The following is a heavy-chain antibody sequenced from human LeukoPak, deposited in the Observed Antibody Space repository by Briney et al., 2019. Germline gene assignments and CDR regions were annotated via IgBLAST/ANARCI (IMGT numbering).Heavy chain of an antibody. CDR1: GDSVSCNSAA. J-gene: IGHJ6*03. V-gene: IGHV6-1*01. CDR3: ARVGKRMAAAGDYYFYMDV. Sequence: SQTLSLTCAISGDSVSCNSAAGNWIRQSPSRGLEWLGRTYYRSKWYNDYAVSVESRITINPDTSKNHFSLQLNSVTPEDTAVYYCARVGKRMAAAGDYYFYMDVWGKGTTVTISS. D-gene: IGHD6-13*01. CDR2: TYYRSKWYN.